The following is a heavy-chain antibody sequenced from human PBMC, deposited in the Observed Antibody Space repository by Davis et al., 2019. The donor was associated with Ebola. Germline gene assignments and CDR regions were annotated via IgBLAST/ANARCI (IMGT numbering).Heavy chain of an antibody. J-gene: IGHJ6*03. Sequence: ASVKVSCKASGYNFIEYFMHWVRQAPGQGLEWMGRINSNNGDTNYAQKFQGWVSMTRDTSISPAYMELSRLRSDDTAVYYCARGGSLEWTLYYYYYMDVWGKGTTVTVSS. CDR2: INSNNGDT. V-gene: IGHV1-2*04. CDR3: ARGGSLEWTLYYYYYMDV. CDR1: GYNFIEYF. D-gene: IGHD3-3*01.